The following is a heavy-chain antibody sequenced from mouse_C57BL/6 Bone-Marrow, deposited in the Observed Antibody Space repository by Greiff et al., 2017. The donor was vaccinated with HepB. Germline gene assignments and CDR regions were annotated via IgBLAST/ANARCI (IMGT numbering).Heavy chain of an antibody. CDR3: AREGPLGFAY. CDR2: INPGSGGT. V-gene: IGHV1-54*01. CDR1: GYAFTNYL. Sequence: VQLQQSGAELVRPGTSVKVSCKASGYAFTNYLIEWVKQRPGHGLEWIGVINPGSGGTNYNEKFKGKATLTADKSSSTAYMQLSSLTSEDSAVYFCAREGPLGFAYWGQGTLVTVSA. D-gene: IGHD6-1*01. J-gene: IGHJ3*01.